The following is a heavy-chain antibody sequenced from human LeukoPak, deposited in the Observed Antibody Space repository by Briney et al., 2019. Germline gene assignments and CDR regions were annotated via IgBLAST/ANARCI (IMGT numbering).Heavy chain of an antibody. CDR2: INREGNDK. J-gene: IGHJ6*02. CDR3: ARDGVPGGRDV. V-gene: IGHV3-7*01. D-gene: IGHD3-16*01. Sequence: GGSLRLSCAASGFAFSSHWMNWVRQAPGKGLEWVDNINREGNDKNYVDSVKGRFTISRDNAKNSLYLQMNSLRVEDTAVYYCARDGVPGGRDVWGQGTTVTVS. CDR1: GFAFSSHW.